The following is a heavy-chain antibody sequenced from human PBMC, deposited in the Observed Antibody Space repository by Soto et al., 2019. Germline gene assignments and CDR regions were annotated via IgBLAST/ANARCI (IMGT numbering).Heavy chain of an antibody. CDR1: GGTFRSNG. V-gene: IGHV1-69*01. CDR2: IIPIVHTA. CDR3: AMITMIHSFDP. D-gene: IGHD3-22*01. Sequence: QVQLVQSGAEVKKPGSSVKVSCKASGGTFRSNGISWVRQAPGQGLEWLGGIIPIVHTASYAQTFRGRVTITADEFATTAYVELSSLRSEDTAVYYCAMITMIHSFDPWGQGTLVTVSS. J-gene: IGHJ5*02.